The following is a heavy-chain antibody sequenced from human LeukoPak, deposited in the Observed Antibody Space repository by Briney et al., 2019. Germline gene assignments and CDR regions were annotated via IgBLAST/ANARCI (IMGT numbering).Heavy chain of an antibody. CDR1: GYSISSGYY. CDR2: IYHRGST. D-gene: IGHD3-16*02. J-gene: IGHJ4*02. Sequence: PSETLSLTCAVSGYSISSGYYWGWIRQPPGKGLEWIGSIYHRGSTYYNPSLKSRVTISVDTSTNQFCLKRRYVTAADTAVYYCARRVGGVIPASGSFDYWGQGTLVTVSS. V-gene: IGHV4-38-2*01. CDR3: ARRVGGVIPASGSFDY.